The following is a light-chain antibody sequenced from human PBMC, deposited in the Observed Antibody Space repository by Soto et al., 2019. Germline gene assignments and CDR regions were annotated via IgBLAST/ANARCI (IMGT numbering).Light chain of an antibody. CDR3: AAWDDSLNGYV. J-gene: IGLJ1*01. CDR2: NNN. CDR1: SPNIGSNA. V-gene: IGLV1-44*01. Sequence: QSVLTQPPSASGTPGQRVTISRSGSSPNIGSNAVNWYQQLPGTAPKLLIYNNNQRPSGVPDRFSGSRSGTSASLAISGLQSDDEADYYCAAWDDSLNGYVFGTGTKVTVL.